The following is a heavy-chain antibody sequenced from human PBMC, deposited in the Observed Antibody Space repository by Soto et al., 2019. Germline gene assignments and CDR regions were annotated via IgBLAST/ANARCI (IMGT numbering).Heavy chain of an antibody. J-gene: IGHJ4*02. CDR2: VYYDGSNQ. Sequence: QVPLVESGGGVVQPGTSLRLSCAASGFTFKNYGMHWVRQAPGKGLEWVAIVYYDGSNQYYADSVKGRFTISRDNSKNTLYLQMNSLRVDDRAMYYCARDLSDYWGQGTLVTVSS. V-gene: IGHV3-33*01. CDR3: ARDLSDY. CDR1: GFTFKNYG.